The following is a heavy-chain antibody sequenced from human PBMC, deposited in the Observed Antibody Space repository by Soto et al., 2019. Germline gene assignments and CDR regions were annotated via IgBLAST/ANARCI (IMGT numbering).Heavy chain of an antibody. Sequence: SVKVSCKASGGTFSSYAIGWVRQAPGQGLEWMGGIIPIFGTANYAQKFQGRVTITADESTSTAYMELSSLRSEDTAVYYCARATISIAVAGTYFDYWGQGTLVTVSS. V-gene: IGHV1-69*13. CDR3: ARATISIAVAGTYFDY. CDR2: IIPIFGTA. CDR1: GGTFSSYA. J-gene: IGHJ4*02. D-gene: IGHD6-19*01.